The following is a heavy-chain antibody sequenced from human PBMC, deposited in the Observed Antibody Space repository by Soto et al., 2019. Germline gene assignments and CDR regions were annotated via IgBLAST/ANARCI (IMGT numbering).Heavy chain of an antibody. D-gene: IGHD2-15*01. CDR2: IYTDGTT. V-gene: IGHV4-4*07. Sequence: QVQLQGSGPGQVKPSETLSLTYTVSGDSISDYFYWSWIRQPAGKGLEWIGSIYTDGTTKYNPSLKSRVNLSLDKSKNQFSLRLSSVTAADTAVYYFAREVRGGFTGIFDQWGQGSRVTVSS. J-gene: IGHJ4*02. CDR1: GDSISDYFY. CDR3: AREVRGGFTGIFDQ.